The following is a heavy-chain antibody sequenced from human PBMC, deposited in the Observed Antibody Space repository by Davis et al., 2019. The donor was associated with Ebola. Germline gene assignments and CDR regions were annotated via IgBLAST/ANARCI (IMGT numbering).Heavy chain of an antibody. J-gene: IGHJ4*02. Sequence: GGSLRLSCEASEFMFSRYWMTWVRQAPGKGLEWVANINQDGSEEHSMDAVKGRFTISRDNAQNTLYLQMNGLRAEDTAVYYCARSLVGATSSWGQGTLVTVSS. CDR2: INQDGSEE. V-gene: IGHV3-7*01. CDR3: ARSLVGATSS. D-gene: IGHD1-26*01. CDR1: EFMFSRYW.